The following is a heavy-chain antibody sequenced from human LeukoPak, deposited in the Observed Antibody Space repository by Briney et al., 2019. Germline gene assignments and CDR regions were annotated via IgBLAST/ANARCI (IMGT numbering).Heavy chain of an antibody. CDR2: IYYSGST. CDR1: GGSISGYY. V-gene: IGHV4-59*01. CDR3: ARGGGGTAYFDY. J-gene: IGHJ4*02. D-gene: IGHD2-21*02. Sequence: SETLSLTCTVSGGSISGYYWSWIRQPPGKGLEWIGYIYYSGSTKYNPSLKSRITISVDTSKNQFSLKLSSVTAADTAVYYCARGGGGTAYFDYWGQGTLVTVSS.